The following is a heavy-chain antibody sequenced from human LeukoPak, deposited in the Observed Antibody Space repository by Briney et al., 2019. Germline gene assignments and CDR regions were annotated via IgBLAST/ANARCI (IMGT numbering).Heavy chain of an antibody. Sequence: GGSLRLSCAASGFTISSYSMTWVRQAPGKGLEWVSSISSSSSYIYYADSVKGRFTISRDNAKNSLYLQMNSLRAEDTAVYYCAREIAYYDILTGYFPGYGMDVWGQGTTVTVSS. D-gene: IGHD3-9*01. V-gene: IGHV3-21*01. J-gene: IGHJ6*02. CDR1: GFTISSYS. CDR2: ISSSSSYI. CDR3: AREIAYYDILTGYFPGYGMDV.